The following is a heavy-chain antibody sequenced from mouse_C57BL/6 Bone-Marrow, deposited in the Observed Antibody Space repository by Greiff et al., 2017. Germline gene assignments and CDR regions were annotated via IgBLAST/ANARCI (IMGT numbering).Heavy chain of an antibody. J-gene: IGHJ2*01. CDR2: IYPGNSDT. V-gene: IGHV1-5*01. CDR3: TENYFDY. CDR1: GYTFTSYW. Sequence: EVQLQQSGTVLARPGASVKMSCKTSGYTFTSYWMHWVKQRPGQGLEWIGDIYPGNSDTNYNQKFKGKAKLTAVTSASTAYMELNSLTNEDSAVYDCTENYFDYWGQGTTLTVSS.